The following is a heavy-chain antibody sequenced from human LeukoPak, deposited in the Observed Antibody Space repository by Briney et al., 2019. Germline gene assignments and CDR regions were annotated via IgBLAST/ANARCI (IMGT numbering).Heavy chain of an antibody. D-gene: IGHD2-2*02. CDR3: ARAEGYCSSTSCYSLDY. V-gene: IGHV1-69*01. CDR2: TIPIFGTA. CDR1: GGTFSSYA. Sequence: SVKVSCKASGGTFSSYAISWVRQAPGQGLEWMEGTIPIFGTANYAQKFQGRVTITADESTSTAYMELSSLRSEDTAVYYCARAEGYCSSTSCYSLDYWGQGTLVTVSS. J-gene: IGHJ4*02.